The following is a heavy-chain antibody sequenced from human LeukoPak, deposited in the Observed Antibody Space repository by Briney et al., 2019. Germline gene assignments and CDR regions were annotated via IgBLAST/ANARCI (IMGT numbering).Heavy chain of an antibody. J-gene: IGHJ6*02. Sequence: SETLSLTCTVSGGSISSYYWSWIRQPPGKGLEWIGYIYYSGSTNYNPSLKSRVTISVDTSKNQFSLKLSSVTAADTAVYYCARHYDSSGYYYPQTNYYYYGMDVWGQGTTVTVSS. V-gene: IGHV4-59*08. D-gene: IGHD3-22*01. CDR1: GGSISSYY. CDR3: ARHYDSSGYYYPQTNYYYYGMDV. CDR2: IYYSGST.